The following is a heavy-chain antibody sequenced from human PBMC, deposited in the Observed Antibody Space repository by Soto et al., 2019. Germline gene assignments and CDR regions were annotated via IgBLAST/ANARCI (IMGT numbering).Heavy chain of an antibody. CDR1: GDTFSSYA. CDR3: ASCSGGSCYLYYGMDV. V-gene: IGHV1-69*13. CDR2: IIPIFGTA. J-gene: IGHJ6*02. D-gene: IGHD2-15*01. Sequence: SVKVSCKASGDTFSSYAISWVRQAPGQGLEWMGGIIPIFGTANYAQKFQGRVTITADESTSTAYMELSSLRSEDTAVYYCASCSGGSCYLYYGMDVWGQGTTVTVSS.